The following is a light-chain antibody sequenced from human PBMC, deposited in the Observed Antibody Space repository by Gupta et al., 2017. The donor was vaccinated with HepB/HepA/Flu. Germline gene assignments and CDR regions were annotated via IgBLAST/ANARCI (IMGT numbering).Light chain of an antibody. CDR3: QQRSNWPT. CDR1: QNVRSS. J-gene: IGKJ5*01. V-gene: IGKV3-11*01. Sequence: IVLTHSPDPLSLSPGERATLSCRASQNVRSSLAWYQHKPGQAPRLLIYDASNRVTGIPARFSGSGSGTDFTLTISSLEPEDFVVYYCQQRSNWPTFGQGTRLEIK. CDR2: DAS.